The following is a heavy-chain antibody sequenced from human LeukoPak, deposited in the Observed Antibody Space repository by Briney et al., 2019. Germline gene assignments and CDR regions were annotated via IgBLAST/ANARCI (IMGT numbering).Heavy chain of an antibody. V-gene: IGHV4-59*08. J-gene: IGHJ4*02. CDR3: ARYDYSGGFDY. CDR1: GGSISSYY. Sequence: KPSETLSLTCTVSGGSISSYYWSWIRQPPGKGLEWIGYIYYSGSTNYNPSLKSRVTISVDTSKNQFSLKLSSVTAADTAVYYCARYDYSGGFDYWGQGTLVTVSS. CDR2: IYYSGST. D-gene: IGHD4-23*01.